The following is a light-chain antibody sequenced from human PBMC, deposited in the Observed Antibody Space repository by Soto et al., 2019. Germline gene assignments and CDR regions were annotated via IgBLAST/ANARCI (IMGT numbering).Light chain of an antibody. CDR3: QSYGSSLSGVV. CDR2: DNN. CDR1: SSNIGAGYD. J-gene: IGLJ2*01. V-gene: IGLV1-40*01. Sequence: QSVLTQPPSVSGAPGQRVTISCTGNSSNIGAGYDVHWYQQLPGTAPKLLIYDNNNRPSGVPDRFSGSRSGTSASLAITGLQAEDEADYYCQSYGSSLSGVVFGGGTKLTVL.